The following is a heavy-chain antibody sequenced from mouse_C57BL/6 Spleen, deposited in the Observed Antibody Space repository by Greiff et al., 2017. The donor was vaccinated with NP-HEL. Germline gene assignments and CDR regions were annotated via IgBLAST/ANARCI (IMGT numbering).Heavy chain of an antibody. Sequence: EVKLMESGPGLVKPSQSLSLTCSVTGYSITSGYYWNWIRQFPGNKLEWMGYISYDGSNNYNPSLKNRISITRDTSKNQFFLKLNSVTTEDTATYYCAREGGFYYGNSPYAMDYWGQGTSVTVSS. V-gene: IGHV3-6*01. J-gene: IGHJ4*01. D-gene: IGHD2-1*01. CDR3: AREGGFYYGNSPYAMDY. CDR2: ISYDGSN. CDR1: GYSITSGYY.